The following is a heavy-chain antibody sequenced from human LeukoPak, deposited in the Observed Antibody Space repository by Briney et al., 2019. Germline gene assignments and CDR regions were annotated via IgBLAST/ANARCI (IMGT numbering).Heavy chain of an antibody. CDR1: GYTFTGYY. V-gene: IGHV1-2*02. Sequence: ASVKVSCKASGYTFTGYYMHWVRQAPGQGLEWMGWINPNSGGTNYAQKFQSRVTMTRDTSISTAYMELSRLRSDDTAVYYCARDYDSSGGFDYWGQGTLVTVSS. CDR2: INPNSGGT. D-gene: IGHD3-22*01. J-gene: IGHJ4*02. CDR3: ARDYDSSGGFDY.